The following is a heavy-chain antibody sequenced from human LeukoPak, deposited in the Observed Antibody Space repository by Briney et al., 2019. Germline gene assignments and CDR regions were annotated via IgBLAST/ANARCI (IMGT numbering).Heavy chain of an antibody. V-gene: IGHV3-30*09. CDR2: ISNDGNYK. CDR3: ARRPVATIKGYFDS. CDR1: GFIFNNYA. D-gene: IGHD5-24*01. Sequence: GRSLRLSCAASGFIFNNYAIYWVRQAPGKGLEWVAVISNDGNYKYYADSVEGRFAVSRDNSKNMLYLQMNSLGADDTAVYYCARRPVATIKGYFDSWGQGALATVSS. J-gene: IGHJ4*02.